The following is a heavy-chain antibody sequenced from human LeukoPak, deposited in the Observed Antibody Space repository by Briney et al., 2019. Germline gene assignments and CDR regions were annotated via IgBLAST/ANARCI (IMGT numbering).Heavy chain of an antibody. CDR2: ISGGST. Sequence: GGSLRLSCAASGFTVSSNEMSWVRQAPGKGLEWVSSISGGSTYYADSVKGRFTISRDNSKNTLYLQMNSLRADDTAVYYCAMKAVPRPRLYDAFDFWGQGTVVTVSS. CDR1: GFTVSSNE. J-gene: IGHJ3*01. D-gene: IGHD2-2*02. CDR3: AMKAVPRPRLYDAFDF. V-gene: IGHV3-38-3*01.